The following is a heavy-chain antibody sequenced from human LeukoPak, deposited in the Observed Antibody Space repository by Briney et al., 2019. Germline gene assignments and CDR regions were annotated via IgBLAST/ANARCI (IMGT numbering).Heavy chain of an antibody. Sequence: SVKVSCKASGGTFSSYAISWVRQAPGQGLEWMGGIIPIFGTANYAQKLQGRVTITADKSTSTAYMELSSLRSEDTAVYYCASRGYDSSGYYRDAFDIWGQGTMVTVSS. CDR1: GGTFSSYA. CDR2: IIPIFGTA. D-gene: IGHD3-22*01. V-gene: IGHV1-69*06. CDR3: ASRGYDSSGYYRDAFDI. J-gene: IGHJ3*02.